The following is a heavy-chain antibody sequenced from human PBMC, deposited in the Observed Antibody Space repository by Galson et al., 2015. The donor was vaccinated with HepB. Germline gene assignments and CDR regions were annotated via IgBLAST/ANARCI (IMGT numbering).Heavy chain of an antibody. CDR2: INPNSGGT. CDR3: ARGRRGGDYYYYGMDV. V-gene: IGHV1-2*04. J-gene: IGHJ6*02. D-gene: IGHD1-14*01. CDR1: GYTFTGYY. Sequence: SVKVSCKASGYTFTGYYMHWVRQAPGQGLEWMGWINPNSGGTNYAQKFQGWVTMTRDTSISTAYMELSRLRSDDTAVYYCARGRRGGDYYYYGMDVWGQGTTVTVSS.